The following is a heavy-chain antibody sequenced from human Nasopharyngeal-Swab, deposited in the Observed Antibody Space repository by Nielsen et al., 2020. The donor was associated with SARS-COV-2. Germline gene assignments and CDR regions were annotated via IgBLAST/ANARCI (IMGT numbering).Heavy chain of an antibody. D-gene: IGHD2-15*01. CDR2: VIPVYGTP. CDR1: GGTFNKYG. Sequence: SVKVSCKTSGGTFNKYGVSWVRQAPGQGIEWMGVVIPVYGTPNYAPRFQGRVTIVAGRATNTAYMELGGLTSEDTAIYFCAAAYCSGTKCYSFDHWGQGTQVTVSS. V-gene: IGHV1-69*06. J-gene: IGHJ4*02. CDR3: AAAYCSGTKCYSFDH.